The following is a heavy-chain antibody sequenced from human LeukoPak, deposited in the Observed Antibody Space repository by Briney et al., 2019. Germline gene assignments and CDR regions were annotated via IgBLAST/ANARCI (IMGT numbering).Heavy chain of an antibody. CDR3: ARSSSWSGLDY. CDR2: IFHCGST. CDR1: GGSISSSSYY. D-gene: IGHD6-13*01. J-gene: IGHJ4*02. V-gene: IGHV4-39*07. Sequence: SETLSLTCTISGGSISSSSYYWGWIRQPPGKGLEWIGYIFHCGSTYYNPSLKSRVIISVDRSKNQFSLKLSSVTAADTAVYYCARSSSWSGLDYWGQGTLVTVSS.